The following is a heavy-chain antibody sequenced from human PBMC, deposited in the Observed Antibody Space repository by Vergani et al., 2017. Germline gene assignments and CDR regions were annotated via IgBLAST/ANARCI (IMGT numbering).Heavy chain of an antibody. Sequence: EVQLLESGGSLKQPGGSVRLSCAASGFTFSTYAMHWVRQAPGKGLEWVSALTRGGGSTYYADSVKGCFIISRDNSRDTLYLQMNSLRPEDTATYYWVKDAGSYETFCDSWGQGTMVTVSS. CDR3: VKDAGSYETFCDS. J-gene: IGHJ4*02. V-gene: IGHV3-23*01. CDR2: LTRGGGST. CDR1: GFTFSTYA. D-gene: IGHD1-26*01.